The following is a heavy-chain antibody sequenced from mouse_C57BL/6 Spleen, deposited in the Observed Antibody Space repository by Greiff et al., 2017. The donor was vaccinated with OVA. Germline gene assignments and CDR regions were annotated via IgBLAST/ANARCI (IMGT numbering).Heavy chain of an antibody. CDR3: ARKDSSGYGYFDV. D-gene: IGHD3-2*02. CDR1: GYTFTDYY. Sequence: EVQLQQSGPELVKPGASVKISCKASGYTFTDYYMNWVQQSHGKSLEWIGDINPNNGGTSYNQKFKGKATLTVDKSSSTAYMELRSLTSEDSAVYYCARKDSSGYGYFDVWGTGTTVTVSS. V-gene: IGHV1-26*01. J-gene: IGHJ1*03. CDR2: INPNNGGT.